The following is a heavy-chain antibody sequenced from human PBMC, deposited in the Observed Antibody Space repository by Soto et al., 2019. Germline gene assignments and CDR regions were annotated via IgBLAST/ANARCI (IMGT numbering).Heavy chain of an antibody. CDR3: SRSDCSSTSCYADFDY. CDR1: GDSFRSYY. Sequence: SETLSLTCTVYGDSFRSYYWSWIRQPPGKGLEWIGYIYYSGSTNYNPSLKSRVTISVDTSKNQISLKLSSVTSADTAVYYGSRSDCSSTSCYADFDYWGQGTLVTVSS. V-gene: IGHV4-59*01. D-gene: IGHD2-2*01. J-gene: IGHJ4*02. CDR2: IYYSGST.